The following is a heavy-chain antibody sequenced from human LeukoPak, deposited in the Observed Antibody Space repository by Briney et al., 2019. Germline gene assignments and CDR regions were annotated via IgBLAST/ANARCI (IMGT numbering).Heavy chain of an antibody. CDR2: IYPGDSDT. Sequence: GESLKISFQGSGCSFTRYWIGWVRPMPGKGLGWMGIIYPGDSDTRYSPSFQDHVTSSADKSITTAYLQWSSLKAADTARYYCASLPPGSWGQGTLVTVSS. D-gene: IGHD6-19*01. CDR3: ASLPPGS. CDR1: GCSFTRYW. J-gene: IGHJ4*02. V-gene: IGHV5-51*01.